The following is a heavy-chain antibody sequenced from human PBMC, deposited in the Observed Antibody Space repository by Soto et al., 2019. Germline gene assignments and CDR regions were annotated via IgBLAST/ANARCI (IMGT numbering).Heavy chain of an antibody. J-gene: IGHJ4*02. CDR1: GFVLSIYG. CDR3: GKVLSCSDGVCPDAMDY. Sequence: QVQLVESGGGVVQPGRSLRLSCAASGFVLSIYGMHWVRQAPGKGLEWVADISYDGSKKHYADSVKGRFTISRANSRNTVYIQMNSLRAEDTAVYYFGKVLSCSDGVCPDAMDYWGKGTLVTVSS. V-gene: IGHV3-30*18. D-gene: IGHD2-8*01. CDR2: ISYDGSKK.